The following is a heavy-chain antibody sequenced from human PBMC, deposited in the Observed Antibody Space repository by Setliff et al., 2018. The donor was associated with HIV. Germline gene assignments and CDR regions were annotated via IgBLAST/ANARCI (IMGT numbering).Heavy chain of an antibody. CDR3: ARDFPYSGSWYFDY. V-gene: IGHV1-18*01. D-gene: IGHD6-13*01. Sequence: GSVKVSCKASGYTFTSYGISWVRQAPGQGLEWMGWISAYNGNTNYAQKLQGRVTITRDTSASTAYMELSSLTSADTAVYYCARDFPYSGSWYFDYWGQGTLVTVSS. CDR2: ISAYNGNT. CDR1: GYTFTSYG. J-gene: IGHJ4*02.